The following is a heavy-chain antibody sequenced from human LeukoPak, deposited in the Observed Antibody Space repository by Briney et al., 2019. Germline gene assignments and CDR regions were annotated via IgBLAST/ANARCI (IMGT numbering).Heavy chain of an antibody. CDR2: IYPGDSDT. CDR3: ARQKDMSGYDSFNWFDP. D-gene: IGHD5-12*01. J-gene: IGHJ5*02. CDR1: GYSFTSYW. V-gene: IGHV5-51*01. Sequence: ESLKISCKGSGYSFTSYWIGWVRQMPGKGLEWMGIIYPGDSDTRYSPSFQGQVTISADKSISTAYLQWSSLKASDTAMYYCARQKDMSGYDSFNWFDPWGQGTLVTVSS.